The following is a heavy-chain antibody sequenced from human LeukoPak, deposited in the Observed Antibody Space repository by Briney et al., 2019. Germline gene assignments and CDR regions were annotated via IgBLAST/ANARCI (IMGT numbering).Heavy chain of an antibody. CDR2: ISSSGSTI. D-gene: IGHD2-21*02. CDR3: ARDRRGVVTAIPAEYLQH. V-gene: IGHV3-48*03. Sequence: GGSLRLSXAASGFTFSSYEMNWVRQAPGKGLEWVSYISSSGSTIYYADSVKGRFTISRDNAKNSLYLQMNSLRAEEDTAVYYCARDRRGVVTAIPAEYLQHWGQGTLVTVSS. J-gene: IGHJ1*01. CDR1: GFTFSSYE.